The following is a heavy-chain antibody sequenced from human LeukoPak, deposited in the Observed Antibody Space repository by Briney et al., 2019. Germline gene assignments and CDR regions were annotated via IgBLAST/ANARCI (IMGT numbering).Heavy chain of an antibody. Sequence: ASVRVSCTASGYTFTMYGITWVRQAPGQGRERRGWISAYNDNTNYAQKLQGRVTMTTDTSTSTAYMELRSLRSDATAVYYCARDRRAIATAGEYYFDYWGQGILVTVSS. CDR2: ISAYNDNT. D-gene: IGHD6-13*01. CDR3: ARDRRAIATAGEYYFDY. J-gene: IGHJ4*02. V-gene: IGHV1-18*01. CDR1: GYTFTMYG.